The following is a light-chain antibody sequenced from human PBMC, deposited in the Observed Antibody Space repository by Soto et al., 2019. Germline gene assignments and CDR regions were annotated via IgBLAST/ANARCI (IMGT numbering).Light chain of an antibody. CDR3: VLYMGSGISV. Sequence: QTVVTQEPSFSVSPGRTVTLTCGLSSXXVSTSYYPSWYQQTPGQAPRTLIYSTNTRSSGVPDRFSGSILGNKAALTITGXXXXXXXXXXCVLYMGSGISVFGGGTKLTVL. CDR2: STN. J-gene: IGLJ3*02. CDR1: SXXVSTSYY. V-gene: IGLV8-61*01.